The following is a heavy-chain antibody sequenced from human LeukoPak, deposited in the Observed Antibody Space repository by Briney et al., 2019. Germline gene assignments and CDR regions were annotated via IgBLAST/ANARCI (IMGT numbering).Heavy chain of an antibody. CDR1: GVSISSSNSY. CDR2: IYYSGNT. J-gene: IGHJ4*02. Sequence: SETLSLTCTVSGVSISSSNSYWGWIRQPPGNGLEWIGSIYYSGNTYYNASLKSQVSISIDTSKNQFSLRLSSVTAADTAVYYCARVTGYVMEDYFDYWGQGTLVTVSS. CDR3: ARVTGYVMEDYFDY. V-gene: IGHV4-39*07. D-gene: IGHD6-13*01.